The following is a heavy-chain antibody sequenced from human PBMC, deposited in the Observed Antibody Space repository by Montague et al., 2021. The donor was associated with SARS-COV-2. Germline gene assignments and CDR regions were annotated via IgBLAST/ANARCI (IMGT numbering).Heavy chain of an antibody. J-gene: IGHJ4*02. CDR3: VRLTRYDGLIGLPDF. D-gene: IGHD3-9*01. CDR1: GVSVTDYY. CDR2: VLYNRGT. Sequence: SETLSLTCTVSGVSVTDYYWSWIRQPPGKGLEWVGDVLYNRGTNYNPSLKSRVTISADTSKNQFSLRLTSVTAADTAVYYCVRLTRYDGLIGLPDFWGQGTLVTVSS. V-gene: IGHV4-59*02.